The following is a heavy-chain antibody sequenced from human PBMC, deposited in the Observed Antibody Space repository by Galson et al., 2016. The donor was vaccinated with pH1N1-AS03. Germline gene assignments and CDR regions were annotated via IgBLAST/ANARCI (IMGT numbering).Heavy chain of an antibody. V-gene: IGHV3-30*02. Sequence: SLRLSCAASGFSFSSYGMLWARQAPGKGLEWVAFIPYDGNNKYYSDSVKGRFTISRDNSKNTVYLQMNSLRAEDTAVYYCAKDHSDFYGMDVWGQGTTVTVSS. CDR2: IPYDGNNK. D-gene: IGHD4-11*01. CDR3: AKDHSDFYGMDV. J-gene: IGHJ6*02. CDR1: GFSFSSYG.